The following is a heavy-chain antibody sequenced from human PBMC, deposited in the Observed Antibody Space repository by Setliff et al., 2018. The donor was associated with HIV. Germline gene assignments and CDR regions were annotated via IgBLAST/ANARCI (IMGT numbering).Heavy chain of an antibody. CDR3: ARGRDYTGSWFRPFYLDF. CDR2: INHSGST. Sequence: PSETLSLTCAVYGGSFSACHWSWIRQTPGKGLEWLGEINHSGSTAYNLALESRVSMSMDTSKNQFSLKLTSVTAADTAIYYCARGRDYTGSWFRPFYLDFWGHGNLVTVSS. V-gene: IGHV4-34*01. J-gene: IGHJ4*01. CDR1: GGSFSACH. D-gene: IGHD3-3*01.